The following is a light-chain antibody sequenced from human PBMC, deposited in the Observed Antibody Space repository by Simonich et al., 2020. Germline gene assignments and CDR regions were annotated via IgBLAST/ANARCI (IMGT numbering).Light chain of an antibody. V-gene: IGKV4-1*01. J-gene: IGKJ2*01. Sequence: TIHCKSSQSVLYSSNNKNYLAWYQQKPGQPPKLLIYWASTRESGIPDRFSVSGSGTDFTLTISSLQAEDVAVYYCQQYYSTPYTFGQGTKLEIK. CDR1: QSVLYSSNNKNY. CDR2: WAS. CDR3: QQYYSTPYT.